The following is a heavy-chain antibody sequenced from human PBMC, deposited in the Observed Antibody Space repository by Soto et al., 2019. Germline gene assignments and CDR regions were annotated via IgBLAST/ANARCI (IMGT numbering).Heavy chain of an antibody. CDR3: ARALKTIGTGTTFAFDI. D-gene: IGHD1-1*01. Sequence: ASVKVSCKASGYTFTGYYMRWVRQAPGQGLEWMGWINPNSGGTNYAQKFQGWVTMTRDTSISTAYMELSRLRSDDTAVYYCARALKTIGTGTTFAFDIWGQGTMVTVSS. V-gene: IGHV1-2*04. J-gene: IGHJ3*02. CDR2: INPNSGGT. CDR1: GYTFTGYY.